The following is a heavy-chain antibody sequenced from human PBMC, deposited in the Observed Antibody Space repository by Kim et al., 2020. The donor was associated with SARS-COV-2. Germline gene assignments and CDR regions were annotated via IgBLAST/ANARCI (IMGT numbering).Heavy chain of an antibody. CDR1: GYSFTVYY. CDR2: INPDSGGT. Sequence: ASVKVSCKASGYSFTVYYMHWVRQAPGQGLEWMGRINPDSGGTKYAENFQGRVTMTRDTSINTAYMELSSLTSDDTAMYYCARNFEDDTSSGDYWGQGTLVTVSS. D-gene: IGHD6-6*01. V-gene: IGHV1-2*06. CDR3: ARNFEDDTSSGDY. J-gene: IGHJ4*02.